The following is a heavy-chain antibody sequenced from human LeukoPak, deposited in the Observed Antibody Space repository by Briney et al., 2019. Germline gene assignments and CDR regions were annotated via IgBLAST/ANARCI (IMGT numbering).Heavy chain of an antibody. D-gene: IGHD3-10*01. Sequence: ASVKVSCKASGYTFTSYDINWVRQAPGQGLEWMGWINPNSGGTNYAQKFQDRVTVTRDTSISTAYMELSSLRSDDTAVYYCARLGFGELSNDYWGQGTLVTVSS. V-gene: IGHV1-2*02. CDR2: INPNSGGT. CDR1: GYTFTSYD. J-gene: IGHJ4*02. CDR3: ARLGFGELSNDY.